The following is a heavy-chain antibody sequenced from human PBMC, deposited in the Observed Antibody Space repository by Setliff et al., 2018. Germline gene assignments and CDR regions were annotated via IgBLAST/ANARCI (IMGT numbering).Heavy chain of an antibody. CDR2: IYPGDSDT. V-gene: IGHV5-51*01. CDR1: GYSFTSYW. CDR3: ARQIPQRGYYDFWSGYYIGSGRFDP. D-gene: IGHD3-3*01. Sequence: PGESLKISCKGSGYSFTSYWIGWVRQMPGKGLEWMGIIYPGDSDTRYSPSFQGQVTISADKSISTAYLQWSSLKASDTAMYYCARQIPQRGYYDFWSGYYIGSGRFDPWGQGTLVTVSS. J-gene: IGHJ5*02.